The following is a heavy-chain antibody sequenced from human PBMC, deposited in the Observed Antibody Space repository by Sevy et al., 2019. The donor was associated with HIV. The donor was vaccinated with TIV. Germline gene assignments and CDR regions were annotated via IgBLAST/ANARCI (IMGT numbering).Heavy chain of an antibody. J-gene: IGHJ4*02. Sequence: GGSLRLSCAASGFSLNSYWMSWVRQAPEKGLEWVANIKQDGSVKYYVDSVKGRFTISRDNARNLLYLQMNSLRAEDTALYYCVRAIAADGSFWGQGTLVTVSS. CDR1: GFSLNSYW. CDR3: VRAIAADGSF. CDR2: IKQDGSVK. V-gene: IGHV3-7*01. D-gene: IGHD6-13*01.